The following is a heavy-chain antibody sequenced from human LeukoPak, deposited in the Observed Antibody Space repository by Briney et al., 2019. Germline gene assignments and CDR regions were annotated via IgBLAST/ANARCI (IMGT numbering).Heavy chain of an antibody. CDR3: AIIGGWDPAYFDY. CDR2: IYYSGST. D-gene: IGHD4-23*01. J-gene: IGHJ4*02. V-gene: IGHV4-59*12. Sequence: SETLSLTCTVSGGSISSYYWSWIRQPPGKGLEWIGYIYYSGSTNYNPSLKSRVTISVDTSKNQFSLKLSSVTAADTAVYYCAIIGGWDPAYFDYWGQGTLVTVSS. CDR1: GGSISSYY.